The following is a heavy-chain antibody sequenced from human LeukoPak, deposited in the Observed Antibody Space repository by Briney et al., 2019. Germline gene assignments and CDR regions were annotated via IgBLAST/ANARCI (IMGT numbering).Heavy chain of an antibody. CDR3: AKGDDILTGPAVN. CDR2: IRGDGSDK. J-gene: IGHJ4*02. D-gene: IGHD3-9*01. V-gene: IGHV3-7*01. Sequence: PGGSLRLSCAASGVTFSSYWMSWVRQAPGKGLQWVAHIRGDGSDKFYVDSVKGRFTVSRDNAENSLYLQMNSLRAEDTAVYYSAKGDDILTGPAVNWGPGTLVTVSS. CDR1: GVTFSSYW.